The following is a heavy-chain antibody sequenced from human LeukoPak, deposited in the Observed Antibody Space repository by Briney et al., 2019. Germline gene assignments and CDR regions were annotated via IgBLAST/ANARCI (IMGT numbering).Heavy chain of an antibody. J-gene: IGHJ4*02. CDR3: ASLSRSGSYPDY. CDR1: GGSISTSSYY. Sequence: PSETLSLTCTVSGGSISTSSYYWGWIRQPPGKGLEWIGSISYSGSTYYNPSLKSRVSISIDTSKNQFSLKLSSVTAADTAVYYCASLSRSGSYPDYWGQGTLVTVSS. CDR2: ISYSGST. D-gene: IGHD1-26*01. V-gene: IGHV4-39*07.